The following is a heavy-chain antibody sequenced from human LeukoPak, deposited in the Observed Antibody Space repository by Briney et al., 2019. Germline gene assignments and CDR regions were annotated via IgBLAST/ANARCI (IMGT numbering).Heavy chain of an antibody. J-gene: IGHJ6*02. CDR3: AKGTNSSGWYDWYYYYGMDV. V-gene: IGHV4-4*02. CDR2: IYHSGST. D-gene: IGHD6-19*01. Sequence: PSETLSLTCTVSGGSISSYYWSWVRQPPGKGLEWIGEIYHSGSTNYNPSLKSRVTISVDKSKNQFSLKLSSVTAADTAVYYCAKGTNSSGWYDWYYYYGMDVWGQGTTVTVSS. CDR1: GGSISSYY.